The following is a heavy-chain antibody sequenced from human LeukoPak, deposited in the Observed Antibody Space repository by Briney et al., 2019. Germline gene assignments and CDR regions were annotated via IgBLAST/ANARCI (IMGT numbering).Heavy chain of an antibody. V-gene: IGHV3-30*18. Sequence: GGSLRLSCAVSGFTFSTYSMNWVRQAPGKGLEWVAVISYDGSNKYYADSVKGRFTISRDNSKNTLYLQMNSLRAEDTAVYYCAKSMVATMMTFDYWGQGTLVTVSS. CDR1: GFTFSTYS. CDR3: AKSMVATMMTFDY. CDR2: ISYDGSNK. J-gene: IGHJ4*02. D-gene: IGHD5-12*01.